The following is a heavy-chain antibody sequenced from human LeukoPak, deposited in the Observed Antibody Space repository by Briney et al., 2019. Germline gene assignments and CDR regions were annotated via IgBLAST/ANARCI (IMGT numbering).Heavy chain of an antibody. CDR2: ISGGGSNT. D-gene: IGHD4-17*01. CDR3: VKVGRTTAY. J-gene: IGHJ4*02. CDR1: GFTFSSYA. V-gene: IGHV3-23*01. Sequence: GGSLRLSCAASGFTFSSYAMNWVRQAPGKGLEWVSGISGGGSNTYYTDSVKGRFTISRDNSKNTLYLQVNSLRAEDTAVYYCVKVGRTTAYWGQGTLVTVSS.